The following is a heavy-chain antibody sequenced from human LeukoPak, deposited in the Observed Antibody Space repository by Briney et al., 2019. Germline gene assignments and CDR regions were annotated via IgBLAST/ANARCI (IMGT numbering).Heavy chain of an antibody. Sequence: LPGGSLRLSCAASGFTFSAFGMHWVRQAPGKGLEWVAVISYDGSNKYYADSVKGRFTISRDNSKNTLYLQMNSLRAEDTAVYYCAKVPVTSPDAFDIWGQGTMVTVSS. V-gene: IGHV3-30*18. J-gene: IGHJ3*02. CDR3: AKVPVTSPDAFDI. CDR1: GFTFSAFG. D-gene: IGHD4-17*01. CDR2: ISYDGSNK.